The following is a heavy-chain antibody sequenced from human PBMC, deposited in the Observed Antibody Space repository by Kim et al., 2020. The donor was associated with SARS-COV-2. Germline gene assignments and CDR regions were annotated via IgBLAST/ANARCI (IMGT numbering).Heavy chain of an antibody. CDR1: GYTFTSYA. D-gene: IGHD5-18*01. Sequence: ASVKVSCKASGYTFTSYAMHWVRQAPGQRLEWMGWINAGNGNTKYSQKFQGRVTITRDTSASTAYMELSSLRSEDTAVYYCARDLRGDTAMVPDGMDVWGQGTTVTVSS. V-gene: IGHV1-3*01. CDR3: ARDLRGDTAMVPDGMDV. J-gene: IGHJ6*02. CDR2: INAGNGNT.